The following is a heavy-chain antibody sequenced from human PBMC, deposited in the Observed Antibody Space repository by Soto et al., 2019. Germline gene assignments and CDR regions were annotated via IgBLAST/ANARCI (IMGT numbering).Heavy chain of an antibody. CDR1: GGSFTGYY. CDR2: INYRGST. D-gene: IGHD3-3*01. J-gene: IGHJ6*02. CDR3: VRGQPHRITIFEVVIRSYDYGMEV. Sequence: PSETLSLTCAVFGGSFTGYYWTWIRQTPGKGLEWIGEINYRGSTYYNPSLESRITMAVDTSKNQFSLKLSSVTAADTAVYFCVRGQPHRITIFEVVIRSYDYGMEVWGQGTTVTVSS. V-gene: IGHV4-34*01.